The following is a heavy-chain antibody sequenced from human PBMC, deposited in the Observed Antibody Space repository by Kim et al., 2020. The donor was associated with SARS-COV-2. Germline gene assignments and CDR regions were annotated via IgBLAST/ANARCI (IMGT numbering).Heavy chain of an antibody. V-gene: IGHV4-31*03. CDR1: GGSVSSAAYW. Sequence: SETLSLTCTVSGGSVSSAAYWWSWLLQHPGQDLEWIGYIDSSGSAYYNSSLKSRAAISVDTSENQFSLKLNSVTAADTAVYYCASVDFGDPAFDY. J-gene: IGHJ4*01. CDR3: ASVDFGDPAFDY. D-gene: IGHD4-17*01. CDR2: IDSSGSA.